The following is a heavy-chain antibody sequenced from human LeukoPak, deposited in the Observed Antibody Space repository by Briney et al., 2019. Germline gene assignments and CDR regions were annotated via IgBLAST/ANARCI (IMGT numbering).Heavy chain of an antibody. CDR1: GGYISSSSYY. V-gene: IGHV4-39*01. CDR3: ARNRYYYGSGNYGVPNWFDP. J-gene: IGHJ5*02. Sequence: KPSETLSLTCTVSGGYISSSSYYWGWIRQPPGKGLEWIGTIHCSGSTYYKLSLKSRVTISVDTSKNQFSLRLSSVTAADTAVYYCARNRYYYGSGNYGVPNWFDPWGQGTLVTVSS. CDR2: IHCSGST. D-gene: IGHD3-10*01.